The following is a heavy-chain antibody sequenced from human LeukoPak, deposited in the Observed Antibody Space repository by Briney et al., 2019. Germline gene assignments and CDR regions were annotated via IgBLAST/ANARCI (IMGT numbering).Heavy chain of an antibody. CDR2: IKEDGSEK. V-gene: IGHV3-7*01. J-gene: IGHJ4*02. Sequence: AGGSLRLSCAASGFTFSSYWISGVRQGPGKGLEWVANIKEDGSEKYYVDSVKGRLTIYRANAKNSLYLQMNSLRAEDTAVYYCARESHSSGWYDYWGQGTLVTVSS. D-gene: IGHD6-19*01. CDR3: ARESHSSGWYDY. CDR1: GFTFSSYW.